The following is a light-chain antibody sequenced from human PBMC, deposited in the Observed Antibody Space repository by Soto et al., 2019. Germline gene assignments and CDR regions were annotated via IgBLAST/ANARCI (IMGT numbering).Light chain of an antibody. CDR3: SSYTSSSTLV. J-gene: IGLJ2*01. V-gene: IGLV2-18*02. CDR1: SSDVGSHNR. Sequence: QSALTQPPSVSGSPGQSVTISCTGTSSDVGSHNRVSWYQQPPGTAPKLMIYEVRNRPSGVPDRFSGSKSGNTASLTISGLQAEDEADYYCSSYTSSSTLVFGGGTQLTVL. CDR2: EVR.